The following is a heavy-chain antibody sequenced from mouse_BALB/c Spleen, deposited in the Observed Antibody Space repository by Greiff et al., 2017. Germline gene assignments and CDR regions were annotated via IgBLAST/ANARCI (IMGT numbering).Heavy chain of an antibody. J-gene: IGHJ1*01. CDR2: ISSGGSYT. Sequence: EVQLQESGGDLVKPGGSLKLSCAASGFTFSSYGMSWVRQTPDKRLEWVATISSGGSYTYYPDSVKGRFTISRDNAKNTLYLQMSSLKSEDTAMYYCARQGNYWYFDVWGAGTTVTVSS. CDR3: ARQGNYWYFDV. D-gene: IGHD2-1*01. V-gene: IGHV5-6*01. CDR1: GFTFSSYG.